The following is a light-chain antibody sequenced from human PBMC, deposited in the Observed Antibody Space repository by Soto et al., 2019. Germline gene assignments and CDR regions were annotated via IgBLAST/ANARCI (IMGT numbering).Light chain of an antibody. V-gene: IGKV1-39*01. CDR1: QPISTF. J-gene: IGKJ2*01. CDR2: GAS. CDR3: QHSYNNFRVYT. Sequence: IQMTQSPSSLSASVGDRVTITFRAGQPISTFLNWYEQKPGRAPRLLVFGASTLLHGVPSRFRVSGSGTDFTLTISSLQPEDFATYCCQHSYNNFRVYTFGQGTKLDMK.